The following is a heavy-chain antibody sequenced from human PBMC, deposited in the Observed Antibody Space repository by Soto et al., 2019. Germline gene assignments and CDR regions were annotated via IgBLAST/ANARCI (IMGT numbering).Heavy chain of an antibody. J-gene: IGHJ4*02. CDR1: GGSISSSSYY. CDR3: ARQAAAAAAPDY. CDR2: IYYSGST. D-gene: IGHD6-13*01. V-gene: IGHV4-39*01. Sequence: QLQLQESGPGLVKPSETLSLTCTVSGGSISSSSYYWGWIRQPPGKGLEWIGSIYYSGSTYYNPSLKSRVTISVDTSKNQFSLKLSSVIAADTAVYYCARQAAAAAAPDYWGQGTLVTVSS.